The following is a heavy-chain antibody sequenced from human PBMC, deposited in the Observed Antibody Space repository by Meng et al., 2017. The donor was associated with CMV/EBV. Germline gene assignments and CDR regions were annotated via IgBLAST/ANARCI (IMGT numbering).Heavy chain of an antibody. CDR2: ISGRGGST. D-gene: IGHD3-16*01. Sequence: LTLSCAASGFSFSSYAMSWVRQAPGKGLEWVSAISGRGGSTYYADSVKGRFTISRDNSKNTLYLQMNSLRAEDTAVYYCAKGYDDADWGQGTLVTVSS. CDR3: AKGYDDAD. V-gene: IGHV3-23*01. J-gene: IGHJ4*02. CDR1: GFSFSSYA.